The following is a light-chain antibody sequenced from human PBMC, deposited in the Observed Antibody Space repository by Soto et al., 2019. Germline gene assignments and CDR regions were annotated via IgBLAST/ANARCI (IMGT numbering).Light chain of an antibody. CDR2: DVG. J-gene: IGLJ1*01. Sequence: QSVLTQPASVSWSPGQSITISCTGTNSDVGAYSYVSWSQQYPGKAPKLLIYDVGARPSGISDRFSGSKSGNTASLTISGLQAEDEADYSCSSYTAFTTYVFGSGTKVTVL. V-gene: IGLV2-14*03. CDR1: NSDVGAYSY. CDR3: SSYTAFTTYV.